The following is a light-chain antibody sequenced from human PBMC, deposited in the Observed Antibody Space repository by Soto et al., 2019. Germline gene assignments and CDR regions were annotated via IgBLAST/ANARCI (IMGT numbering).Light chain of an antibody. CDR2: GVS. J-gene: IGKJ2*01. Sequence: EIVLTHSPGTLSLSPGERATLSCRASQSLSGNYLAWYQQKPGQAPRLLIFGVSSRATGIPDRFSGSGSGTDFTLTINRLEPEDFAVYYCHHYGSSPYTFGLGTKLEIK. V-gene: IGKV3-20*01. CDR3: HHYGSSPYT. CDR1: QSLSGNY.